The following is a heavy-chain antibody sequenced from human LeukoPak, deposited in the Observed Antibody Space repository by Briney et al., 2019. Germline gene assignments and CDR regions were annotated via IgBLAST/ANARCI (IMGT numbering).Heavy chain of an antibody. Sequence: ASVKVSCKASGYTFTSYYMHWVRQAPGQGLEWMGIINPSGGSTSYAQKFQGRVTMTRDTSTSTVYMELSSLRSEDTAVYYCAREIVVVPAALRTRLNYHYYGMDVWGQGTTVTVSS. CDR1: GYTFTSYY. J-gene: IGHJ6*02. D-gene: IGHD2-2*01. CDR3: AREIVVVPAALRTRLNYHYYGMDV. V-gene: IGHV1-46*01. CDR2: INPSGGST.